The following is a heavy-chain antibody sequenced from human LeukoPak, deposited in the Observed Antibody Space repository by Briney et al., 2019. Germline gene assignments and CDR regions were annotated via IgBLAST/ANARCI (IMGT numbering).Heavy chain of an antibody. CDR3: ARQNGGAEYGDYGH. D-gene: IGHD4-17*01. V-gene: IGHV3-23*01. Sequence: GGSLRLSCAASGFTFSSYAMSWVRQAPGKGLEWVSAISGSGGSTYYADSVKGRFTISRDNSKNTLYLQMNSLRAEDTALYYCARQNGGAEYGDYGHWGQGILVTVSS. J-gene: IGHJ4*02. CDR2: ISGSGGST. CDR1: GFTFSSYA.